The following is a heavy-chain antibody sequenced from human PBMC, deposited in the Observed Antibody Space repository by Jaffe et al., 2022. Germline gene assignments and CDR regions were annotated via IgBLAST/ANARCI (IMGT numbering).Heavy chain of an antibody. Sequence: QITLKESGPTLVKPTQTLTLTCTFSGFSLSTSGVGVGWIRQPPGKALEWLALIYWNDDKRYSPSLKSRLTITKDTSKNQVVLTMTNMDPVDTATYYCAHSEDYHTTLEVDYWGQGTLVTVSS. V-gene: IGHV2-5*01. CDR2: IYWNDDK. D-gene: IGHD4-17*01. J-gene: IGHJ4*02. CDR1: GFSLSTSGVG. CDR3: AHSEDYHTTLEVDY.